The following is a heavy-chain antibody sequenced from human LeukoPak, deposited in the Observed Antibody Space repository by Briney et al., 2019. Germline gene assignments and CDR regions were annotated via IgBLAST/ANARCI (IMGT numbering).Heavy chain of an antibody. CDR2: IYSCGST. CDR3: AKGPQNYYYDSSGLSGY. CDR1: GFTVSSNY. Sequence: PGGSLRLSCAASGFTVSSNYMSWVRQAPGKGLEWVSVIYSCGSTYYADSVKGRFTISRDNSKNTLYLQMNSLRAEDTAVYYCAKGPQNYYYDSSGLSGYWGQGTLVTVSS. V-gene: IGHV3-53*01. D-gene: IGHD3-22*01. J-gene: IGHJ4*02.